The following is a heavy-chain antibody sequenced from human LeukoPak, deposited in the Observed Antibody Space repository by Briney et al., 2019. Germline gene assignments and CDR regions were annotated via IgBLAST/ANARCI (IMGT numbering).Heavy chain of an antibody. CDR2: IKQDGSEK. D-gene: IGHD6-13*01. V-gene: IGHV3-7*01. CDR3: ARDSAGNDY. Sequence: GGSLRLSCEASGFTFSTYWMSWVRQAPGKGLEWVANIKQDGSEKYYVDSVKGRFTISRDNAKNSLYLQINSLRAEDTAMYYCARDSAGNDYWGQGTLVTVSS. CDR1: GFTFSTYW. J-gene: IGHJ4*02.